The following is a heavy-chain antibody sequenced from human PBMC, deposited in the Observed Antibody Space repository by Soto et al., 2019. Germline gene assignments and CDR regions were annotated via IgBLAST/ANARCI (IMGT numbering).Heavy chain of an antibody. CDR3: ARRSPPDY. CDR1: GFTFSSYG. CDR2: IWYDGSNQ. V-gene: IGHV3-33*01. Sequence: QVQLVESGGGVVQPGRSLRLSCAASGFTFSSYGMHWVRQAPGKGLEWVTVIWYDGSNQHYADSVKGRFTISRDNSKNMVSLLMNSLRVEDTAVYYCARRSPPDYWGQGTLVTVSS. J-gene: IGHJ4*02.